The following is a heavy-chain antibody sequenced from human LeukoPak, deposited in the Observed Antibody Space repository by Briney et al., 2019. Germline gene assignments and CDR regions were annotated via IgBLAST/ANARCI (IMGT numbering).Heavy chain of an antibody. V-gene: IGHV1-24*01. CDR1: GYTLTELS. D-gene: IGHD3-22*01. CDR3: ATAPITLIGQDRGPAEYFQH. CDR2: FDPEDGET. J-gene: IGHJ1*01. Sequence: ASVKVSCKVSGYTLTELSMHWVRQAPGKGLEWMGGFDPEDGETIYAQKFQGRVTMTEDTSTDTAYMELSSLRSEDTNVYYCATAPITLIGQDRGPAEYFQHWGQGTLVTVSS.